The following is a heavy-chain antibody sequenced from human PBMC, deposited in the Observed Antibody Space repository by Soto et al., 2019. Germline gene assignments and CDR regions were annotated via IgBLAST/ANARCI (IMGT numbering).Heavy chain of an antibody. D-gene: IGHD3-10*01. Sequence: QVQLQQWGAGLLKPSETLSLTCAVYGASFSGYYWSWIRQPPGKGLEWIGEINHSGSTNYNPSLKSRVTLSLATSKNQFSLKLSSVTAADTAVYYCARGYGRIFDYWGQGTLVTVSS. CDR1: GASFSGYY. J-gene: IGHJ4*02. V-gene: IGHV4-34*01. CDR2: INHSGST. CDR3: ARGYGRIFDY.